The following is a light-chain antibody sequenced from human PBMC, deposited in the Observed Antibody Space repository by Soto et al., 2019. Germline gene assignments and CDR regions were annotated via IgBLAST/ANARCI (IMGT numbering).Light chain of an antibody. V-gene: IGKV3-15*01. Sequence: EIVITQSPATRSVSPGERAALSCRASQSVSSYSPLYQQKPGQAPRLLIYGASTRATGITARFSGSGSGTEFTLTISSLQSEDFAVYYCQQYNNWPPYTFGQGTKVDIK. CDR3: QQYNNWPPYT. J-gene: IGKJ2*01. CDR2: GAS. CDR1: QSVSSY.